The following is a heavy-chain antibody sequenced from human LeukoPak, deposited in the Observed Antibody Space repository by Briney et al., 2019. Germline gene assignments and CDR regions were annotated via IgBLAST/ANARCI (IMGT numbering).Heavy chain of an antibody. CDR2: ISSSSSYI. J-gene: IGHJ4*02. CDR3: AASRPGLEAAGLSFD. V-gene: IGHV3-21*01. CDR1: GFTFSSYS. D-gene: IGHD6-13*01. Sequence: PGGSLRLSCAASGFTFSSYSVNWVRQAPGKGLEWVSSISSSSSYIYYADSVKGRFTISRDNSKNSLSLQMSSLRAEDTAVYYCAASRPGLEAAGLSFDWGQGTLVIVSS.